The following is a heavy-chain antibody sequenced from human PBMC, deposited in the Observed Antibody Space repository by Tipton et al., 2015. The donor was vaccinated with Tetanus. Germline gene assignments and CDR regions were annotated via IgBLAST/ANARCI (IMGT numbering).Heavy chain of an antibody. CDR1: GGSVNSGRYY. Sequence: TLSLTCTVSGGSVNSGRYYWTWIRQHPGKGLEWIGNVYSSGSTYYNPSLKGRATISVDTSTTQFSLRLNSVTAADTAIYYCARDHRLSASYAGWFDPWGQGTLVTVSS. V-gene: IGHV4-61*01. D-gene: IGHD1-26*01. CDR3: ARDHRLSASYAGWFDP. J-gene: IGHJ5*02. CDR2: VYSSGST.